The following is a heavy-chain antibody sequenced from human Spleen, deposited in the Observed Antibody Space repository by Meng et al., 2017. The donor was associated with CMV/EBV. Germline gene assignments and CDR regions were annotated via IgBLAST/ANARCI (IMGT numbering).Heavy chain of an antibody. V-gene: IGHV4-30-4*08. CDR2: IFYTIPT. Sequence: ISSGDHYWTWLRPPPTKGLDCFLSIFYTIPTYYLPSLSLLLLLSLDTSRSQFSLKLSSVTAADTAVYYCARDRVVPATTVNYWYFDLWGRGTLVTVSS. CDR3: ARDRVVPATTVNYWYFDL. D-gene: IGHD1-26*01. J-gene: IGHJ2*01. CDR1: ISSGDHY.